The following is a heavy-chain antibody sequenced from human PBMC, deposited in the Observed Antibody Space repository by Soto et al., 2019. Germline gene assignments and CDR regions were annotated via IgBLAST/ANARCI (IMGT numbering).Heavy chain of an antibody. CDR3: ARSAHQRENYYGLDV. Sequence: QVQLVQSGAEVKKPGASVKVSCKASGYTFSTYFIHWVRQAPGQGLEWMAIINPSGGSTTYAQKFQGRVTMTRDTSTRTVYMELSSLNSEDTAVYYCARSAHQRENYYGLDVWGQGTTVTVSS. D-gene: IGHD1-26*01. V-gene: IGHV1-46*01. CDR2: INPSGGST. J-gene: IGHJ6*02. CDR1: GYTFSTYF.